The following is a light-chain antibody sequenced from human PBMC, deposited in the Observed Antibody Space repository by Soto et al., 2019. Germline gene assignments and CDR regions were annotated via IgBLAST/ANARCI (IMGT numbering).Light chain of an antibody. CDR1: SNDVGGFNY. V-gene: IGLV2-14*01. CDR2: EVS. CDR3: SSYTSYTSYV. J-gene: IGLJ1*01. Sequence: ALTQPASVSGSPGQSITISCTGTSNDVGGFNYVSWFQQHPGKAPKLIISEVSYRPSGVSHRFSGSKSGNTASLTISGLQAEDEADYYCSSYTSYTSYVFGTGTKVTV.